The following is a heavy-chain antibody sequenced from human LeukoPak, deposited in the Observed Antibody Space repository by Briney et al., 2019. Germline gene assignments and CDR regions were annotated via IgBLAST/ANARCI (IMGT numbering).Heavy chain of an antibody. D-gene: IGHD3-22*01. CDR2: IYPGDSDT. CDR3: ATVGRGSYDGSGPFDY. Sequence: GESLRISCKGSGYSFTSYWIGWVRQTPGKGLEWMGIIYPGDSDTGDSPSFQGQVTISADKSIGTAYLQWSSLKASDTAIYYCATVGRGSYDGSGPFDYWGQGTLVTVSS. V-gene: IGHV5-51*01. CDR1: GYSFTSYW. J-gene: IGHJ4*02.